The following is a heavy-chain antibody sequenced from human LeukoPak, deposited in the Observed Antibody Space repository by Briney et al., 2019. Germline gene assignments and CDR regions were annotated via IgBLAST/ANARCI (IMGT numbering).Heavy chain of an antibody. Sequence: SETLSLTCAVYGGSFSGYYWSWIRQPPGKGLEWIGYISNIGSTNYNPSLKSRVTISGDTSKNQFSLKLSSVTAADTAVYYCTRDRSALDTWGQGTMVTVSS. CDR1: GGSFSGYY. V-gene: IGHV4-59*01. J-gene: IGHJ3*02. CDR2: ISNIGST. CDR3: TRDRSALDT.